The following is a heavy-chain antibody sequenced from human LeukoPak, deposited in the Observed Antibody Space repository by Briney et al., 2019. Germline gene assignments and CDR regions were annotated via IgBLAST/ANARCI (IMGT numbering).Heavy chain of an antibody. Sequence: SETLSLTCTVSGGSISSTSYYWGWIRQPPGKGLEWIGSIYYSGSTYYKSSLKGRVTISVDTSKNQFSLKLSSVTAADTAVYYCARVLGASSTSFLSYYYYYYGMDVWGQGTTVTVSS. CDR1: GGSISSTSYY. CDR2: IYYSGST. J-gene: IGHJ6*02. V-gene: IGHV4-39*07. CDR3: ARVLGASSTSFLSYYYYYYGMDV. D-gene: IGHD2-2*01.